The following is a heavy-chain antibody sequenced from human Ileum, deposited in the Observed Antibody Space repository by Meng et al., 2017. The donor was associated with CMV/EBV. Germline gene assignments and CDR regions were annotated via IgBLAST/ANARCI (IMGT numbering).Heavy chain of an antibody. J-gene: IGHJ5*02. CDR1: GGAFSGYS. V-gene: IGHV4-34*01. Sequence: YGGAFSGYSWSWIRQPPGKWLEWIGEINHSGSTNYNPSLKTRVAISVDPSKNQFSLKLISVTAADTAVYYCARRGLQFLEWLPFDPWGQGTLVTVSS. D-gene: IGHD3-3*01. CDR2: INHSGST. CDR3: ARRGLQFLEWLPFDP.